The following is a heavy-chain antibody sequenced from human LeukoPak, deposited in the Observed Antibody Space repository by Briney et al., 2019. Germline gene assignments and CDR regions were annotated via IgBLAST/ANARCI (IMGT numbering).Heavy chain of an antibody. CDR3: ARDSGSYRGENWFDP. V-gene: IGHV3-74*01. CDR1: GFTFSSYW. Sequence: PGGSLRLSCAASGFTFSSYWMHWVRQAPGKGLVWVSRINSDGRSTSYADSVKGRFTISRDNAKNTLYLQMNSLRAEDTAVYYCARDSGSYRGENWFDPWGQGTLVTVSS. J-gene: IGHJ5*02. D-gene: IGHD1-26*01. CDR2: INSDGRST.